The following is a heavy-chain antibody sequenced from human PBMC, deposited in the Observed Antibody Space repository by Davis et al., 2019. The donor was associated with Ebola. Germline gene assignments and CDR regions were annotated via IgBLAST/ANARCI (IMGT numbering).Heavy chain of an antibody. D-gene: IGHD6-19*01. V-gene: IGHV1-18*01. J-gene: IGHJ4*02. CDR3: ARGRNGGWDFDY. CDR2: ISAYNGHT. Sequence: AASVKVSCKASGYTFSSFAITWVRQAPGQGLEWMAWISAYNGHTNYAQKFQGRLTLTTDTSTSTVYMEMRSLTSDDTAEYYCARGRNGGWDFDYWGQGTRVTVSS. CDR1: GYTFSSFA.